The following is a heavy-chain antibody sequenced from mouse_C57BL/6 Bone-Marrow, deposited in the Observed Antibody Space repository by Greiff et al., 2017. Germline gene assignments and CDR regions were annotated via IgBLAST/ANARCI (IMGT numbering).Heavy chain of an antibody. V-gene: IGHV3-6*01. CDR3: ARDSGGGLLYDY. CDR2: ISYDGSN. CDR1: GYSITSGYY. D-gene: IGHD2-1*01. J-gene: IGHJ2*01. Sequence: ESGPGLVKPSQSLSLTCSVTGYSITSGYYWNWIRQFPGNKLEWMGYISYDGSNNYNPSLKNRISITRDTSKNQFFLKLNSVTTEDTATYYCARDSGGGLLYDYWGQGTTLTVSS.